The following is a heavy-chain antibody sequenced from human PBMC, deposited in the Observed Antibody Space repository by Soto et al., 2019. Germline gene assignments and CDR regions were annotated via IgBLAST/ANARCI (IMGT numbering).Heavy chain of an antibody. CDR2: IYYSGST. CDR1: GSSISGYH. V-gene: IGHV4-59*08. Sequence: QVQLQESGPGLVKPSETLSLTCTVSGSSISGYHWSWIRQPPGKGLEYIGYIYYSGSTNYNPSLKSRVTISVDTSKNQFSLRLSPVTAADSAVYYWARLWTPVANDYWGQGTLVTVSS. D-gene: IGHD4-17*01. J-gene: IGHJ4*02. CDR3: ARLWTPVANDY.